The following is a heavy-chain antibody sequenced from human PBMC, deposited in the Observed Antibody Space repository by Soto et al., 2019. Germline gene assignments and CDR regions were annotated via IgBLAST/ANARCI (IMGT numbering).Heavy chain of an antibody. CDR3: ARDYDSSSWLLATWFDP. J-gene: IGHJ5*01. CDR2: FDPEDGET. CDR1: GYTLTELS. V-gene: IGHV1-24*01. Sequence: ASVKVSCKVSGYTLTELSMHWVRQAPGKGLEWMGGFDPEDGETIYAQKFQGRVTMTEDTSTDTAYMELSSLRSEDTAVYYCARDYDSSSWLLATWFDPWGQGTQVTVSS. D-gene: IGHD6-13*01.